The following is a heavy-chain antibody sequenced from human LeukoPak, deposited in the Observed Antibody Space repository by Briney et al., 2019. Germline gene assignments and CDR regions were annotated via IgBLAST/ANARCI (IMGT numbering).Heavy chain of an antibody. V-gene: IGHV4-39*07. CDR3: ARGPPYYDFWSGYRPEYYFDY. J-gene: IGHJ4*02. D-gene: IGHD3-3*01. CDR2: INHSGST. CDR1: DGSISSRNYY. Sequence: PSETLSLSCTVSDGSISSRNYYWGWIRQPPGKGLEWIGEINHSGSTNYNPSLKSRVTISVDTSKNQFSLKLSSVTAADTAVYYCARGPPYYDFWSGYRPEYYFDYWGQGTLVTVSS.